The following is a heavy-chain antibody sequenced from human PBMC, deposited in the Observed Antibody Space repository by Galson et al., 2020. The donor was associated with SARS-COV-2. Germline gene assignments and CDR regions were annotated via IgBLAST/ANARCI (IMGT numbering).Heavy chain of an antibody. CDR2: MNPNNGHK. Sequence: ASVKVSCKASGYTFTSYDINWVRQATGQELEWMGWMNPNNGHKGYVERFQGRVTMTRDTSIGTAYMELSSLRSDDTAMYYCARSDSSGWYFDYWGQGTRFTVSS. D-gene: IGHD6-19*01. CDR1: GYTFTSYD. V-gene: IGHV1-8*01. CDR3: ARSDSSGWYFDY. J-gene: IGHJ4*02.